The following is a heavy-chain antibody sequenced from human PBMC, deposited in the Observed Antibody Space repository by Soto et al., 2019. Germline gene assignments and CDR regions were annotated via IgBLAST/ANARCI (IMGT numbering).Heavy chain of an antibody. V-gene: IGHV4-59*01. J-gene: IGHJ4*02. CDR1: GGSISSYY. CDR3: AREKQLGRQFDY. CDR2: IYYSGST. Sequence: SETLSLTCTVSGGSISSYYWSWIRQPPGKGLEWIGYIYYSGSTNYNPSLKSRVTISVDTSKNQFSLKLSSVTAADTAVYYCAREKQLGRQFDYWGQGPLITVSS. D-gene: IGHD6-13*01.